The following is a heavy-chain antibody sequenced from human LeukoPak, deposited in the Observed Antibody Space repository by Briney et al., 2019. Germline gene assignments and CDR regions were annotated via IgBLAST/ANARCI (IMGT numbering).Heavy chain of an antibody. CDR1: GGSFSGYY. CDR3: ARFARSRYSYGPSFDY. J-gene: IGHJ4*02. Sequence: SSETLSLTCAVYGGSFSGYYWSWIRQPPGKGLEWIGEINHSGSTNYNPSLKSRVTISVDTSKNQFSLKLSSVTAADTAVYYCARFARSRYSYGPSFDYWGQGTLVTVSS. V-gene: IGHV4-34*01. D-gene: IGHD5-18*01. CDR2: INHSGST.